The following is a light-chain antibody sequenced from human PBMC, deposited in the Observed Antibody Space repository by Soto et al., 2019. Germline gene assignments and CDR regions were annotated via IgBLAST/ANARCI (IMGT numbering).Light chain of an antibody. CDR2: GAS. CDR1: QSVRNNY. Sequence: EIVLTQSPGTLSLSPGERATLSCRASQSVRNNYLAWYQQRPGQAPRLLIYGASSRATGIPDRVSGSGSETDVTLTISRLEPEDFVVFYCQQYGSSPLTFGGGTKVEIK. CDR3: QQYGSSPLT. J-gene: IGKJ4*01. V-gene: IGKV3-20*01.